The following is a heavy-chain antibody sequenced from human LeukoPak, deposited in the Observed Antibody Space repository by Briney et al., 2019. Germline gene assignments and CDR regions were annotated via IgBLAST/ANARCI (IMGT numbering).Heavy chain of an antibody. D-gene: IGHD3-22*01. CDR3: GRSKGSSGPFDY. Sequence: PGGSLRLSCAASGFTFSSYWMHWVRHAPGKGLVWVSRINSDGSSTSYADSVKGRFTISRDNAKNTLYLQMNSLRAEDTAVYYCGRSKGSSGPFDYWGQGTLVTVSS. V-gene: IGHV3-74*01. CDR1: GFTFSSYW. J-gene: IGHJ4*02. CDR2: INSDGSST.